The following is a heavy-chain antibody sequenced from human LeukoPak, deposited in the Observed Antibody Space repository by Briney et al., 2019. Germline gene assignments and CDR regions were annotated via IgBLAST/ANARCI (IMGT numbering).Heavy chain of an antibody. CDR1: GFTFSSYA. Sequence: PGRSLRLSCAASGFTFSSYAMHWVRQAPGKGLEWVAVISYDGSNKYYADSVKGRFTISRDNSKNTLYLQMNSLRAEDTAVYYCARGGDYAFRYFDYWGQGTLVTVSS. J-gene: IGHJ4*02. D-gene: IGHD4-17*01. CDR2: ISYDGSNK. V-gene: IGHV3-30*04. CDR3: ARGGDYAFRYFDY.